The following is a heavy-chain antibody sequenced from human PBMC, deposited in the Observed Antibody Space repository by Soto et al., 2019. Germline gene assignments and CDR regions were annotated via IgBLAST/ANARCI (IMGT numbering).Heavy chain of an antibody. D-gene: IGHD3-10*01. J-gene: IGHJ6*02. Sequence: PGGSLRLSCAASGFTFSSYAMSWVRQAPGKGLEWVSAISGSGDSTYHADSVKGRFTLSRDNSKNTLYLQMNSLRAEDTAVYYCAKDDYYASGTLWERKYYYYGMDVWGQGTTVTVSS. CDR1: GFTFSSYA. CDR3: AKDDYYASGTLWERKYYYYGMDV. CDR2: ISGSGDST. V-gene: IGHV3-23*01.